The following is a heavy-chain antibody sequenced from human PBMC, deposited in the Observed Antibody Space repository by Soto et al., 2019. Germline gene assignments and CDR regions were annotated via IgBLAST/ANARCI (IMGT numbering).Heavy chain of an antibody. V-gene: IGHV5-10-1*01. D-gene: IGHD3-16*02. CDR3: ARLSTGYYYYYGMDV. J-gene: IGHJ6*02. CDR2: IDPSDSYT. CDR1: GYSFTSYW. Sequence: GESLKISCKGSGYSFTSYWISWVRQMPGKGLEWMGRIDPSDSYTNYSPSFQGHVTISADKSISTAYLQWSSLKASDTAMYYCARLSTGYYYYYGMDVWGQGTTVTVSS.